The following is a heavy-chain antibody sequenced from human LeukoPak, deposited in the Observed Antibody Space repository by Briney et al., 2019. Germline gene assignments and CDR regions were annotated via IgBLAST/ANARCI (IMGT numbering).Heavy chain of an antibody. CDR1: GGSISSGSYY. Sequence: PSETLSLTCTVSGGSISSGSYYWSWILQPAGKGLEWIGRIYTSGSTNYNPSLKSRVTISVDTSKNPFSLKLSSVTAADTAVYYCARGDIVATSYFGDWFDPWGQGTLVTVSS. D-gene: IGHD5-12*01. CDR2: IYTSGST. CDR3: ARGDIVATSYFGDWFDP. J-gene: IGHJ5*02. V-gene: IGHV4-61*02.